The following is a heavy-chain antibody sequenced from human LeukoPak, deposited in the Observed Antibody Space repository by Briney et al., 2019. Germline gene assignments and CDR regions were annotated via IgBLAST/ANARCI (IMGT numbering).Heavy chain of an antibody. J-gene: IGHJ3*02. CDR2: IYYSGST. D-gene: IGHD4-17*01. CDR3: ARLRVTADAFDI. Sequence: SETLSLTCTVSGGSISSYYWGWIRQPPGKGLEWIGSIYYSGSTYYNPSLKSRVTISVDTSKNQFSLKLSSVTAADTAVYYCARLRVTADAFDIWGQGTMVTVSS. V-gene: IGHV4-39*01. CDR1: GGSISSYY.